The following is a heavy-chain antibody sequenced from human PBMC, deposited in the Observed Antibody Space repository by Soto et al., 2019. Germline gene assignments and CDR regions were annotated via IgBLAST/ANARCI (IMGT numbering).Heavy chain of an antibody. CDR3: ATNAGLMVRGDYAY. Sequence: QVQLQESGPGLVKPSGTLSLTCAVSGGSISSSNWWSWVRQPPGKGLEWIGEIYHSGSTIYNPSLKCRVTISVDKSKNQFSLKLSSVSAADTAVYYCATNAGLMVRGDYAYWGQGTLVTVSS. D-gene: IGHD3-10*01. CDR1: GGSISSSNW. V-gene: IGHV4-4*02. J-gene: IGHJ4*02. CDR2: IYHSGST.